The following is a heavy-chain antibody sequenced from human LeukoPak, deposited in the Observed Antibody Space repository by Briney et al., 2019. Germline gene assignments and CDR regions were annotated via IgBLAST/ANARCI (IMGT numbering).Heavy chain of an antibody. CDR1: GGSINSSSFS. Sequence: SETLSLTCTVSGGSINSSSFSWGWIRQPPGKGLGWIGSFYYSGSTYYNPSLKSRVTISVDTSKNQLSLKLSSVTAADTAVYYCASGFIGDYSDYFDNWGQGTLVTVSS. D-gene: IGHD4-17*01. V-gene: IGHV4-39*01. CDR2: FYYSGST. CDR3: ASGFIGDYSDYFDN. J-gene: IGHJ4*02.